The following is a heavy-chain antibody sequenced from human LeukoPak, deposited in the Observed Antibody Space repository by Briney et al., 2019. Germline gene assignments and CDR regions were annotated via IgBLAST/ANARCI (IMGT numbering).Heavy chain of an antibody. CDR2: INPNSGGT. J-gene: IGHJ3*02. D-gene: IGHD3-22*01. V-gene: IGHV1-2*02. CDR3: ARTYYYDSSGYYTDAFDI. CDR1: GYTFTGYY. Sequence: ASVKVSCKASGYTFTGYYMHWVRQAPGQGLEWMGWINPNSGGTNYAQKFQGRVTMTRDTSISTAYMELSRLRSDDTAVYYCARTYYYDSSGYYTDAFDIWGQGTKVTVSS.